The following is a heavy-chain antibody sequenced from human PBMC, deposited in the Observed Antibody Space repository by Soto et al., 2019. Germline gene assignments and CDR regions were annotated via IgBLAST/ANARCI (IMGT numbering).Heavy chain of an antibody. CDR1: GFTFSSYG. J-gene: IGHJ3*02. CDR2: IWYDGSNK. Sequence: GGSLRLSCAASGFTFSSYGMHWVRQAPGKGLEWVAVIWYDGSNKYYADSVKGRFTISRDNSKNTLYLQMDSLRAEDTAVYYCARDTFRGMIVAEDAFDIWGQGTMVTVSS. CDR3: ARDTFRGMIVAEDAFDI. V-gene: IGHV3-33*01. D-gene: IGHD3-22*01.